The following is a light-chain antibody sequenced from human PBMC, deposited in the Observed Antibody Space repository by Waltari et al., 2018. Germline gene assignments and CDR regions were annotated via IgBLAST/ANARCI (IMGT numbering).Light chain of an antibody. J-gene: IGKJ3*01. V-gene: IGKV4-1*01. CDR1: QSILYNSNNKNY. Sequence: DIVMTQSPDSLAVSLGERATINCKSSQSILYNSNNKNYLAWYQQKPGQPPKLLIYWASTRESGVTDRFSGSGSGTDFTLTISSLQAEDVAVYYCQQYYNTPSFTFGPGTKVEIK. CDR3: QQYYNTPSFT. CDR2: WAS.